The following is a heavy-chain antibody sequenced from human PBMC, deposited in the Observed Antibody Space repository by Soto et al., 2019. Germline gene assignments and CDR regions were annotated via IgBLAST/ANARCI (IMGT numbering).Heavy chain of an antibody. D-gene: IGHD3-3*01. J-gene: IGHJ3*02. Sequence: KPSETLSLTCTDSGGSISSYYWSWIRQPPGKGLEWIGYIYYSGSTNYNPSLKSRVTISVDTSKNQFSLKLSSVTAADTAVYYCARGGDDFWSGYYGSHAFDIWGQGTMVTVSS. V-gene: IGHV4-59*01. CDR1: GGSISSYY. CDR3: ARGGDDFWSGYYGSHAFDI. CDR2: IYYSGST.